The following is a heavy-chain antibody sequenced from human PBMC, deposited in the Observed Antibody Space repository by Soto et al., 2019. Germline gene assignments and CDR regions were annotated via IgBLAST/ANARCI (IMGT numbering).Heavy chain of an antibody. Sequence: QVQLVQSGAEVKKPGSSVKVSCKASGGTFSSYAISWVRQAPGQGLEWMGGIIPIFGTANYAQKFQGRVTITADEATSTAYMELSSLRSEDTAVYYCARELECGGDCYYYYGMDFWGQGTTVTVSS. CDR1: GGTFSSYA. V-gene: IGHV1-69*01. CDR2: IIPIFGTA. D-gene: IGHD2-21*02. CDR3: ARELECGGDCYYYYGMDF. J-gene: IGHJ6*02.